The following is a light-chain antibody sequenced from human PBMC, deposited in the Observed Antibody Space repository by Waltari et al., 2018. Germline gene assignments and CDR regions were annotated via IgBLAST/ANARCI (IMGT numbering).Light chain of an antibody. CDR1: TSNIGKNT. CDR3: ATWDVTLNGVV. V-gene: IGLV1-44*01. Sequence: QSVLTQPPSASGTPGQTVTISCSGNTSNIGKNTVSWYHQVPGTAPKLLIFNNDERPSGVPGRFSGSKSGTSASLAISGLQSDDDSDYFCATWDVTLNGVVFGGGTRLTVL. CDR2: NND. J-gene: IGLJ3*02.